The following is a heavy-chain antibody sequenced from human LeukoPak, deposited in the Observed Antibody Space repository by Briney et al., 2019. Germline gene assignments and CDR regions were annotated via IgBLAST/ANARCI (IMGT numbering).Heavy chain of an antibody. CDR1: GFTFSSYW. CDR2: IKQDASEK. Sequence: GSLRLSCAASGFTFSSYWMSWVRQAPGKGLEWVANIKQDASEKYYVDSVKGRFTISRDNAKNSMFLQMNSLRAEDTAVYYCARRPVGLRYFDWLLRGWFDPWGQGTLVTVSS. V-gene: IGHV3-7*01. J-gene: IGHJ5*02. CDR3: ARRPVGLRYFDWLLRGWFDP. D-gene: IGHD3-9*01.